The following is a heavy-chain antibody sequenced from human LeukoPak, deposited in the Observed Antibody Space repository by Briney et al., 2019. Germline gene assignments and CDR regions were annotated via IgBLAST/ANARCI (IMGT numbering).Heavy chain of an antibody. CDR1: GGSFSGYY. CDR3: ARAVSESYYSNNDWFDP. J-gene: IGHJ5*02. V-gene: IGHV4-34*01. Sequence: SETLSLTCAVYGGSFSGYYWSWIRQPPGKGLEWIGEINHSGSTNYNPSLKSRVTISVDTSKNQFSLKLSSVTAADTAVYYCARAVSESYYSNNDWFDPWGQGTLVTVSS. CDR2: INHSGST. D-gene: IGHD1-26*01.